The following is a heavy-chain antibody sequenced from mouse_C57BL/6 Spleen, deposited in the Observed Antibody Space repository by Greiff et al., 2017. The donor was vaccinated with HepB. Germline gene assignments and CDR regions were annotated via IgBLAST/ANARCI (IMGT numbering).Heavy chain of an antibody. D-gene: IGHD2-5*01. Sequence: VQLQQPGAELVMPGASVKLSCKASGYTFTSYWMHWVKQRPGQGLEWIGEIDPSDSYTNYNQKFKGKSTLTVDKSSSTAYMQLSSLTSEDSAVYYCARSPLVTPYYYAMDYWGQGTSVTVSS. CDR1: GYTFTSYW. J-gene: IGHJ4*01. CDR3: ARSPLVTPYYYAMDY. CDR2: IDPSDSYT. V-gene: IGHV1-69*01.